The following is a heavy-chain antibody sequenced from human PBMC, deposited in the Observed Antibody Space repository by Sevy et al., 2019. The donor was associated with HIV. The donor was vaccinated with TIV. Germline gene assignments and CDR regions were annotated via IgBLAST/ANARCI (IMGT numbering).Heavy chain of an antibody. D-gene: IGHD1-26*01. Sequence: GGSVRLSCAGSGVTTEDYGMNWVRQVPGKGLEWVSGIYWNGGSTAYADSVKGRFTISRDNAKRSLYLQMNSLRVDDTALYYCVRAFSATYSAYFDYWGQGALVTVSS. J-gene: IGHJ4*02. CDR3: VRAFSATYSAYFDY. CDR2: IYWNGGST. CDR1: GVTTEDYG. V-gene: IGHV3-20*04.